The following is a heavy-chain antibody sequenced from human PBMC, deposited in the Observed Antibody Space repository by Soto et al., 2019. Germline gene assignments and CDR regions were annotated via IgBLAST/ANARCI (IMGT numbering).Heavy chain of an antibody. J-gene: IGHJ6*02. CDR1: GGTFSSYA. CDR2: IIPILGIA. CDR3: ARDWSLYCSSTSCYTNYYYGMDV. Sequence: ASVQVSCKASGGTFSSYAISWVRQAPGQGLEWMGGIIPILGIANYAQKFQGRVTITADKSTSTAYMELSSLRSEDTAVYYCARDWSLYCSSTSCYTNYYYGMDVWGQGTTVTVSS. V-gene: IGHV1-69*10. D-gene: IGHD2-2*02.